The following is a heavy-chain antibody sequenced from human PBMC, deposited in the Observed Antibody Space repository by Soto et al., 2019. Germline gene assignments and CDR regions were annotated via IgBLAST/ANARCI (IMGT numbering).Heavy chain of an antibody. CDR1: GFTVNSHA. CDR2: ISGSGDGT. J-gene: IGHJ6*02. CDR3: TKSRRGILMVYGFGGTDV. Sequence: PGGSLRLSCAASGFTVNSHAMSWVRQAPGKGLEWVASISGSGDGTYYGDSVKGRFTISRDSSSSTLYLQTNNLRGEDTAVYFCTKSRRGILMVYGFGGTDVWGQGTTVTVSS. V-gene: IGHV3-23*01. D-gene: IGHD2-8*01.